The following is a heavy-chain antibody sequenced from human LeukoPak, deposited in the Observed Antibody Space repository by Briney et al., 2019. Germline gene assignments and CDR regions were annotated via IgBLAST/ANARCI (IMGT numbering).Heavy chain of an antibody. D-gene: IGHD2-15*01. Sequence: GGSLRLSCAASGFTFSSYAMSWVRQAPGKGLEWVSAISGSGGSTYYADSVKGRFTISRDNSKNTLYLQMNSLRAEDTAVYYCAKDPGDIVVVVAEQALDYWGQGTLVTVSS. CDR2: ISGSGGST. CDR3: AKDPGDIVVVVAEQALDY. J-gene: IGHJ4*02. V-gene: IGHV3-23*01. CDR1: GFTFSSYA.